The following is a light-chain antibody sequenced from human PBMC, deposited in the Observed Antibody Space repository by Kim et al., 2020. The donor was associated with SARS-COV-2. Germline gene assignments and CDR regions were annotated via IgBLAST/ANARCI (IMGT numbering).Light chain of an antibody. CDR1: NIGGKS. Sequence: SYELTQPPSVSVAPGKTARITCGGNNIGGKSVHWYQQKPGQAPVLVIYYDSDRPSGIPERFSGSNSGNTATLTISRVEAGDEADYYCQVWDSSSYHLVFG. J-gene: IGLJ3*02. CDR3: QVWDSSSYHLV. CDR2: YDS. V-gene: IGLV3-21*01.